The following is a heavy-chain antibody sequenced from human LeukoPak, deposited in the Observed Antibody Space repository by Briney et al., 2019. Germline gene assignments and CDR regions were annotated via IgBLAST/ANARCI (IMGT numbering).Heavy chain of an antibody. CDR3: ACLIRGYSYGLVHY. CDR1: GGSFSGYY. D-gene: IGHD5-18*01. V-gene: IGHV4-34*01. Sequence: PSETLSLTCAVYGGSFSGYYWSWIRQPPGKGLEWIGEINHSGSTNYNPSLKSRVTISVDTSKNQFSLKLSSVTAADTAVYYCACLIRGYSYGLVHYWGQGTLVTVSS. J-gene: IGHJ4*02. CDR2: INHSGST.